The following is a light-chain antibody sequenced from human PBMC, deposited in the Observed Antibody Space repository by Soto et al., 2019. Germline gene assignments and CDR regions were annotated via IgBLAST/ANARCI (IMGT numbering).Light chain of an antibody. CDR2: AAS. J-gene: IGKJ1*01. CDR1: QGISSY. V-gene: IGKV1-9*01. CDR3: QQYYSYPPT. Sequence: IQLTQSPSSLSASVGDRVTITCRASQGISSYLAWYQQKPGKAPKLLIYAASTLQSGVPSRFSGSGSGTDFTLTVSCLQSEDFATYYCQQYYSYPPTFGQGTKVDIK.